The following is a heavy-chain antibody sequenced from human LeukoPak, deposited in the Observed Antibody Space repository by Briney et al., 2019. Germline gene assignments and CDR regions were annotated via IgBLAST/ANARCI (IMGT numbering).Heavy chain of an antibody. CDR1: GGSISSSSYY. CDR2: IYYSGST. V-gene: IGHV4-39*07. J-gene: IGHJ4*02. Sequence: PSETLSLTCTVSGGSISSSSYYWGWIRQPPGKGLEWIGSIYYSGSTYYNPSLKSRVTISVDTSKNQFSLKLSSVTAADTAVYYCARGPSPDFDYWGQGTLVTVSS. CDR3: ARGPSPDFDY.